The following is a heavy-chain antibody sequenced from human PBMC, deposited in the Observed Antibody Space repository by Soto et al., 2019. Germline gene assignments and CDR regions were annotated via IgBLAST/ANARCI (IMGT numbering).Heavy chain of an antibody. V-gene: IGHV3-7*01. CDR1: GFTFSGYW. CDR3: ARRSFGPYSHYYYMDV. CDR2: IKLDGSEK. Sequence: EVQLVESGGGLVQPGGSLRLSCAASGFTFSGYWMSWVRQAPGKGLEWVATIKLDGSEKYYVDSVRGRFTISRDDAKSSLYLQMNSLRAEDTAVYYCARRSFGPYSHYYYMDVWGKGTTVTVAS. D-gene: IGHD2-21*01. J-gene: IGHJ6*03.